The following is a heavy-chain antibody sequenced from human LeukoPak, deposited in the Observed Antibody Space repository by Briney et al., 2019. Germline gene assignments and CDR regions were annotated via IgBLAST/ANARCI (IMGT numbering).Heavy chain of an antibody. CDR1: GGSFSGYY. CDR3: ARGRWSGNSKWHFQH. J-gene: IGHJ1*01. Sequence: PSETLSLTCAVYGGSFSGYYWSWIRQPPGKGLEWIGEINHSGSTNYNPSLKSRVTISVDTSKNQFSLKLSYVTAADTAVYYCARGRWSGNSKWHFQHWGQGTLVTVSS. CDR2: INHSGST. V-gene: IGHV4-34*01. D-gene: IGHD4-23*01.